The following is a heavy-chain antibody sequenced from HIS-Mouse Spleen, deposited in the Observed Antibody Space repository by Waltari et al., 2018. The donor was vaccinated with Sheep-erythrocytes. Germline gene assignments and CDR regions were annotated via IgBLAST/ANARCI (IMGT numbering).Heavy chain of an antibody. CDR3: ARLELGQFDY. CDR1: GGSISSYY. CDR2: IYYSGRT. Sequence: QVQLQESGPGLVKPSETLSLTCTVSGGSISSYYWSWIRQPPGKGLEWIGYIYYSGRTNYNPSLKSRVTISVDTPKNQFSLKLSSVTAADTAVYYCARLELGQFDYWGQGTLVTVSS. V-gene: IGHV4-59*08. J-gene: IGHJ4*02. D-gene: IGHD1-26*01.